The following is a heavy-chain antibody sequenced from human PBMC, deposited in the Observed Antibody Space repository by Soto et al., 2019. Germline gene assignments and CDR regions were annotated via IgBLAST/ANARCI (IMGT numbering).Heavy chain of an antibody. V-gene: IGHV1-69*12. J-gene: IGHJ4*02. CDR2: IIPIFGTA. CDR1: GGTFSSYA. CDR3: ARAGRSSWFPPPYYFDY. Sequence: QVQLVQSGAEVKKPGSSVKVSCKASGGTFSSYAISWVRQAPGQGLEWMGGIIPIFGTANYAQKFPGRVTITADESXSXXYLELSSLSSDDTAVYYSARAGRSSWFPPPYYFDYWGQGTLVTVSS. D-gene: IGHD6-13*01.